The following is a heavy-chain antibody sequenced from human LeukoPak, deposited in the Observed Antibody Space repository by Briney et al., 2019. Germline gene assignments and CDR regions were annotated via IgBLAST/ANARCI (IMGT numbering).Heavy chain of an antibody. Sequence: GGSLRLSCAASGFTFSDYGMNWVRQAPGKGLEWLSHISSTSSTIKYADSVKGRFTISRDNAKNSVYLQMHSLRAEDTAVYYCAKSQRGYYPRRTYYYYMDLWGKGTTVTGS. D-gene: IGHD1-26*01. CDR1: GFTFSDYG. J-gene: IGHJ6*03. CDR3: AKSQRGYYPRRTYYYYMDL. CDR2: ISSTSSTI. V-gene: IGHV3-48*01.